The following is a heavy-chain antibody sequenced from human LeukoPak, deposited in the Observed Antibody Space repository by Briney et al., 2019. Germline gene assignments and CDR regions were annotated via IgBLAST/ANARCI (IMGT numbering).Heavy chain of an antibody. CDR1: GFTFSSYS. CDR3: ARDREVLASYYYYYMDV. J-gene: IGHJ6*03. Sequence: GGSLRLSCAASGFTFSSYSMNWVRQAPGKGLEWVSYISSSSSTIYYADSVKGRFTISRDNAKNSLHLQMNSLRAEDTAVYYCARDREVLASYYYYYMDVWGKGTTVTVSS. V-gene: IGHV3-48*01. CDR2: ISSSSSTI. D-gene: IGHD1-26*01.